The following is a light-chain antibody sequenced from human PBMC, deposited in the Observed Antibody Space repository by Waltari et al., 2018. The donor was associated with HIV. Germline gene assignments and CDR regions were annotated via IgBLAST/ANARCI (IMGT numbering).Light chain of an antibody. J-gene: IGKJ2*01. CDR1: QSVSYW. CDR3: QQYNRYPYT. CDR2: KAS. Sequence: DIQMTQSPSPLSASLRERVTITCRASQSVSYWLAWYQQKPGKAPKLLISKASSLKSGVPSRFSGSGSGTEFTLNISSLQPDDFATYYCQQYNRYPYTFGQGTKLEIK. V-gene: IGKV1-5*03.